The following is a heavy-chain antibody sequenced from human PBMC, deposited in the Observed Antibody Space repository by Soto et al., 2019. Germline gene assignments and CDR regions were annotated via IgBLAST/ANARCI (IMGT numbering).Heavy chain of an antibody. CDR2: IYWDDDK. Sequence: QITVKESGPTLVKATQSLTLTCTFSGFSLSTSGGGVGWIRQPPGKALEWLAGIYWDDDKSYSPSLKSRLTITTDTSQNQVALTMTHMDPVDTATYFCAHTKGTHLLRTHFDFWGQGTLVTVSS. CDR3: AHTKGTHLLRTHFDF. V-gene: IGHV2-5*02. J-gene: IGHJ4*02. D-gene: IGHD1-7*01. CDR1: GFSLSTSGGG.